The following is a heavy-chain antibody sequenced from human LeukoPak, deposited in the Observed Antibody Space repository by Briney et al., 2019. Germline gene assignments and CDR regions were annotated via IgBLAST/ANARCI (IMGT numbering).Heavy chain of an antibody. J-gene: IGHJ3*02. CDR3: ARDLRWAFDN. CDR2: TYYRSKWSN. Sequence: QTLRLTCAISGDSVSTNTWNWIRQSPSRGLEWLGRTYYRSKWSNDYAVSVKSRITINPDASKNQFSLQLNSVTPEDTAVYYCARDLRWAFDNSGQGTMFTVSS. CDR1: GDSVSTNT. V-gene: IGHV6-1*01. D-gene: IGHD4-23*01.